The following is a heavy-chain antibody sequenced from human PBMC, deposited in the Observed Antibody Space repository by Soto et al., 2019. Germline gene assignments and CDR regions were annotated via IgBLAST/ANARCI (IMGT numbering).Heavy chain of an antibody. V-gene: IGHV3-74*01. Sequence: PGGSLRLSCAASGFTFSSYAMRWVRQAPGKGLEWVSGIKGNGSSTSYADSVKGRFTISRDNAKNTLYLQMNSLGAEDTAVYWCARGIRNYYGVDVWGQGTTVTVSS. CDR3: ARGIRNYYGVDV. CDR1: GFTFSSYA. CDR2: IKGNGSST. J-gene: IGHJ6*02.